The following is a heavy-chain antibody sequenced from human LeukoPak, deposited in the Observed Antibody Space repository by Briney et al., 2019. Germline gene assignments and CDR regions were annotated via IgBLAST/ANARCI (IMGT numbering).Heavy chain of an antibody. V-gene: IGHV4-39*07. CDR2: IYYSGST. Sequence: PSETLSLTCTVSGGSISSSSYYWGWIRQPPGKGLEWIGSIYYSGSTYYNPSLKSRVTISVDTSKNQFSLKLSSVTAADTAVYYCARDRPGGFGEPDVRFFDYWGQGTLVTVSS. D-gene: IGHD3-10*01. CDR3: ARDRPGGFGEPDVRFFDY. J-gene: IGHJ4*02. CDR1: GGSISSSSYY.